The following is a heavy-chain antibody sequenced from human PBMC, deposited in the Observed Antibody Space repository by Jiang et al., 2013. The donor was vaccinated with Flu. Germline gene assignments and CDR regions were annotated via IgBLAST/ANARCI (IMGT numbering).Heavy chain of an antibody. Sequence: GSGLVKPSETLSLTCTVSGGSISVTSYYWDWVRQSPGKGLEWIGSIYFFGTTHYNPSLKSRVTMSVHASKNQFSLKLSSLTAADTAVYYCATHPTGGLTYGLDSWGPGTLVTVSS. J-gene: IGHJ4*02. CDR3: ATHPTGGLTYGLDS. CDR1: GGSISVTSYY. V-gene: IGHV4-39*01. D-gene: IGHD3-10*01. CDR2: IYFFGTT.